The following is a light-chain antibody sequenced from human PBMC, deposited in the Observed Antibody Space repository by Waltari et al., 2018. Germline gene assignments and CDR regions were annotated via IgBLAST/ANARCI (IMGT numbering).Light chain of an antibody. J-gene: IGKJ1*01. CDR2: GAS. V-gene: IGKV3-20*01. CDR3: QHYLRLPVT. CDR1: QSVSRA. Sequence: EIVLTQSPGTLSLSLGERATVSCRASQSVSRALAWYQQKPGQAPRLLFYGASTRATGLPDRFSGSGSGTDFSLTISRLEPDDFAVYYCQHYLRLPVTFGQGTTVEI.